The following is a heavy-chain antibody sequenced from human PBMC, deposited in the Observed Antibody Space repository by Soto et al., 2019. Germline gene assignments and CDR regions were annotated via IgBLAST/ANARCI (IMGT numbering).Heavy chain of an antibody. V-gene: IGHV3-48*02. CDR3: AIPTAGYYAYFDY. J-gene: IGHJ4*02. D-gene: IGHD3-3*01. Sequence: EVQVVESGGGLVQPGGSLRLSCAASGLTFSKCSMNWVRQAPGKGLEWVSYISSSSSYIYYADSVKGRFAISRDNAKNSMYLQMNSLRDEDTAVYYCAIPTAGYYAYFDYWGQGTLVTVSS. CDR2: ISSSSSYI. CDR1: GLTFSKCS.